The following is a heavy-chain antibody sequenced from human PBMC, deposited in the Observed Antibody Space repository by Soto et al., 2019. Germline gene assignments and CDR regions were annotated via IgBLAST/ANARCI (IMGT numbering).Heavy chain of an antibody. D-gene: IGHD3-3*01. Sequence: ASVKVSCKASGYTFSDYYIHWVRQAPGQGLEWMGWINPNSGGTKYAPKFQGRFTISRDNAKNSLYLQMNSLRAEDTAVYYCACITIFGVVPFDYWGQGTLVTVSS. J-gene: IGHJ4*02. V-gene: IGHV1-2*02. CDR1: GYTFSDYY. CDR2: INPNSGGT. CDR3: ACITIFGVVPFDY.